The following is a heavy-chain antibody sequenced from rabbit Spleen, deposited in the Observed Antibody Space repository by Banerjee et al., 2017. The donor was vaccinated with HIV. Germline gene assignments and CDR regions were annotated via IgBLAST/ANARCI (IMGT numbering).Heavy chain of an antibody. J-gene: IGHJ3*01. CDR1: GFSFSTYYY. CDR3: ARDLVGVIGWNFYL. CDR2: IDVLSGTT. D-gene: IGHD1-1*01. V-gene: IGHV1S45*01. Sequence: QEQLEESGGDLVKPEGSLTLTCTGSGFSFSTYYYMCWVRQAPGKGLEWIGCIDVLSGTTYYATWAKGRFTISRTSSTTVTLRMTSLTAADRAAYFCARDLVGVIGWNFYLWGQGTLVTVS.